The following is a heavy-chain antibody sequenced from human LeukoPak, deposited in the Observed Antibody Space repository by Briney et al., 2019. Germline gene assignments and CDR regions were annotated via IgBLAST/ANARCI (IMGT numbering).Heavy chain of an antibody. Sequence: PGGSLRLSCAASGFTFSTYAMSWVRQGPGKGLEWVSVISGSGGNTYYADSVKGRFTISRDNSWSTLYLQMSSLRAEDTAVYYCAKSCNSGNCYYNYWGQGTLVTVSS. CDR3: AKSCNSGNCYYNY. CDR2: ISGSGGNT. V-gene: IGHV3-23*01. CDR1: GFTFSTYA. J-gene: IGHJ4*02. D-gene: IGHD2/OR15-2a*01.